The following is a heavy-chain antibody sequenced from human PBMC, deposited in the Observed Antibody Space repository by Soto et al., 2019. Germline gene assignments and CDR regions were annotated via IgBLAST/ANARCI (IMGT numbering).Heavy chain of an antibody. Sequence: QVQLQQWGAGLLKPSETLSLTCAVYGGSFSGYYWSWIRQPPGKGLEWIGEINHSGSTNYNPSLKSRVTLSVDTSKNQFSLKLSSVPAADTAVYYCARVAGYYDILTGYPRFDYWGQGTLVTVSS. CDR1: GGSFSGYY. J-gene: IGHJ4*02. CDR3: ARVAGYYDILTGYPRFDY. V-gene: IGHV4-34*01. D-gene: IGHD3-9*01. CDR2: INHSGST.